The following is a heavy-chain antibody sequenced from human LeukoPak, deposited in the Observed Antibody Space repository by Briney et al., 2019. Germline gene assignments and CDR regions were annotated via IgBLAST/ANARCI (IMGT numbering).Heavy chain of an antibody. CDR2: IYYSGST. Sequence: SETLSLTCTVSGGSISSYYWSWIRQPPGKGLEWIGYIYYSGSTNYNPSLKSRVTISVDTPKNQFSLKLSSVTAADTAVYYCAGQYYYDSSGYSDYWGQGTLVTVSS. CDR1: GGSISSYY. V-gene: IGHV4-59*01. D-gene: IGHD3-22*01. CDR3: AGQYYYDSSGYSDY. J-gene: IGHJ4*02.